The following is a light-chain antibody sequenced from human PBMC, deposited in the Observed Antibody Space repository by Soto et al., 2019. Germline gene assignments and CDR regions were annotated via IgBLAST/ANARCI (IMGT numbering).Light chain of an antibody. J-gene: IGKJ1*01. CDR1: QSVSNNY. CDR3: QQYGSSGT. Sequence: IVLTESPCAVSLSPGPRARLSDGASQSVSNNYLAWYQQKPGQAPGLLIYGASNRATGIPDRFSGSGSGTDLTLTISRLEPEDFAVYYCQQYGSSGTFGQGTKV. V-gene: IGKV3-20*01. CDR2: GAS.